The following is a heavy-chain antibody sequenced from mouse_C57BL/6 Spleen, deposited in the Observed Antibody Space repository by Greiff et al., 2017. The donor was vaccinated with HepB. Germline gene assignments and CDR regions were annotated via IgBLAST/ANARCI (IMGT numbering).Heavy chain of an antibody. CDR1: GYTFTSYW. V-gene: IGHV1-59*01. CDR3: ARGGAQARGDY. CDR2: IDPSDSYT. D-gene: IGHD3-2*02. J-gene: IGHJ2*01. Sequence: QVQLQQPGAELVRPGTSVKLSCKASGYTFTSYWMHWVKQRPGQGLEWIGVIDPSDSYTNYNQKFKGKATLTVDTSSSTAYMQLSSLTSEDSAVYYCARGGAQARGDYWGQGTTLTVSS.